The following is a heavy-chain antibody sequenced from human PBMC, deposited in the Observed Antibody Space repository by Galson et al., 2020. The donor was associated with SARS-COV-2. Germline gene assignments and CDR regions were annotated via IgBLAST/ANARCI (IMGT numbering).Heavy chain of an antibody. J-gene: IGHJ6*02. CDR1: GFTFDDYA. CDR3: AKDIGYSYGNGMDV. V-gene: IGHV3-9*01. D-gene: IGHD5-18*01. CDR2: ISWNSGSI. Sequence: GGSLRLSCAASGFTFDDYAMHWVRQAPGKGLEWVSGISWNSGSIGYADSVKGRFTISRDNAKNSLYLQMNSLRAEDTALYYCAKDIGYSYGNGMDVWGQGTTVTVSS.